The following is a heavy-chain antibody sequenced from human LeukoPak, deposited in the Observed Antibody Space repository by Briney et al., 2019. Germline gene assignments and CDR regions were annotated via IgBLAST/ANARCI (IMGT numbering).Heavy chain of an antibody. V-gene: IGHV3-7*01. CDR3: ARVGYGDYSNFDY. CDR1: GFTFSSYS. J-gene: IGHJ4*02. Sequence: PGGSLRLSCAASGFTFSSYSMNWVRQAPGKGLEWVANIKQDGSEKYYVDSVKGRFTISRDNAKNSLYLQMNSLRAEDTAVYYCARVGYGDYSNFDYWGQGTLVTVSS. CDR2: IKQDGSEK. D-gene: IGHD4-17*01.